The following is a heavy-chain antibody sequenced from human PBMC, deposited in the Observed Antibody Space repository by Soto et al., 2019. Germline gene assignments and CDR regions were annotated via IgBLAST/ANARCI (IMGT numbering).Heavy chain of an antibody. D-gene: IGHD2-15*01. Sequence: QVQLVQSGAEVKKPGASVKVSCKASGDTFTANYIHWVRQAPGQGFEWMGWINPKSGGTNYPQKFQGRVTMTRDTSLSTVYMTLTRLTSDDTAVYYCARGGPVSVSPAWQLLGYFDYWGQGTLVTVSS. J-gene: IGHJ4*02. CDR2: INPKSGGT. CDR3: ARGGPVSVSPAWQLLGYFDY. CDR1: GDTFTANY. V-gene: IGHV1-2*02.